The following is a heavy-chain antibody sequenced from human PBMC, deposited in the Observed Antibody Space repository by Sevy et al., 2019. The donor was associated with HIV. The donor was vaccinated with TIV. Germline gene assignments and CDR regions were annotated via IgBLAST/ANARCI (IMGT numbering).Heavy chain of an antibody. CDR1: GFTFSTYW. J-gene: IGHJ6*02. Sequence: GGSLRLSCAASGFTFSTYWMSWVRQSPGKGLEWVANIKKDGSEKYYVDSVKGRFTISRDNAKNSLYLQMYSQRAEDTAVDCCARDCNSTTCLWGMDVWSQGTTVAVSS. D-gene: IGHD2-2*01. V-gene: IGHV3-7*05. CDR2: IKKDGSEK. CDR3: ARDCNSTTCLWGMDV.